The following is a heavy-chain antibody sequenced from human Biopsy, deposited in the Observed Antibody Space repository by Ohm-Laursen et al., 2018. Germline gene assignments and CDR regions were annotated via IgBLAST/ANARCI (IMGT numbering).Heavy chain of an antibody. CDR3: ATKLTGYFHH. V-gene: IGHV1-69*06. D-gene: IGHD3-9*01. CDR1: GGTFSNYG. Sequence: SSVKVSCKVPGGTFSNYGVNWVRQAPGQGLEWLGGNIPILGTGNYAQKFQDRVTVAADTSTSTASMELRSLRSDDTAVYYCATKLTGYFHHWGQGTLVIVSS. CDR2: NIPILGTG. J-gene: IGHJ1*01.